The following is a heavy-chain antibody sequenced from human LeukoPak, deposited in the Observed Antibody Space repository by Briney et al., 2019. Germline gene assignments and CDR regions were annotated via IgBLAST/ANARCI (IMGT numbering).Heavy chain of an antibody. D-gene: IGHD1-26*01. CDR2: IYSSGST. Sequence: SETLSLTCTVSGASISGSGYYWGWIRQPPGKGLEWIGSIYSSGSTYYDASLQSRVTISIETSKNQISLRLNSVTAADTAMYYCAKSGGYGLIDYWGQGTLVTVSS. V-gene: IGHV4-39*01. J-gene: IGHJ4*02. CDR1: GASISGSGYY. CDR3: AKSGGYGLIDY.